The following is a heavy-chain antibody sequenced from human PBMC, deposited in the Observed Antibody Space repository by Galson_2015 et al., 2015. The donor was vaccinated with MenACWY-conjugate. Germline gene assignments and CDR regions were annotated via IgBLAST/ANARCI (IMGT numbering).Heavy chain of an antibody. J-gene: IGHJ4*02. CDR3: ANSISDIAAAWY. CDR1: GFTFSSYW. Sequence: SLRLSCAASGFTFSSYWMSWVRQPPGKGLEWVANIKQDGREKSYVDSVKGRFTISRDNARNSLFLQMNSLRAEDTAVYYCANSISDIAAAWYWGQGTLVTVSS. CDR2: IKQDGREK. V-gene: IGHV3-7*01. D-gene: IGHD6-13*01.